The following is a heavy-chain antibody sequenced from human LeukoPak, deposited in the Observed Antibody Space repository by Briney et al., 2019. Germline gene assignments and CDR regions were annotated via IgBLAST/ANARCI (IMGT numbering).Heavy chain of an antibody. V-gene: IGHV1-69*04. CDR3: ARAVRIVATHHYFDY. CDR2: IIPILGIA. D-gene: IGHD5-12*01. Sequence: GSSVKVSCKASGGTFSSYAISWVRQAPGQGLEWMGRIIPILGIANYAQKFQGRVTITADKSTSTAYMELSSLRSEDTAVYYCARAVRIVATHHYFDYWGQGTLVTVSS. J-gene: IGHJ4*02. CDR1: GGTFSSYA.